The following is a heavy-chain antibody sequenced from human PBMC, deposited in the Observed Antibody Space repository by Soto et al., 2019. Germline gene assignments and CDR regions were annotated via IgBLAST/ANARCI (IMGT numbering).Heavy chain of an antibody. J-gene: IGHJ5*02. Sequence: QVQLQQWGAGLLKPSETLSLTCAVYGGSFSGYYWSWIRQPPGKGLEWIGEINHSGSTNYNPSLKSRVTISVDTSKNQVSLKLSSVTAADTAVYYCARGRSSWYKGWFDPWGQGTLVTVSS. CDR3: ARGRSSWYKGWFDP. D-gene: IGHD6-13*01. V-gene: IGHV4-34*01. CDR2: INHSGST. CDR1: GGSFSGYY.